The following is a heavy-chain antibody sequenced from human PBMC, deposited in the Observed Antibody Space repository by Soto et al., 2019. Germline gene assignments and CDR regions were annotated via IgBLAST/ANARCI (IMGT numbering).Heavy chain of an antibody. J-gene: IGHJ6*02. CDR1: GLTFSSYE. D-gene: IGHD3-3*01. V-gene: IGHV3-48*03. CDR3: ASVMLRFSYGIDV. Sequence: EVQLVESGGGLVQPGGSLRLSCAASGLTFSSYEMHWVRQAPGKGLEWVLYISKSGSIIYYTDSVKGRFTISRDNAKNLLYLEMNSLRAEDTAVYFCASVMLRFSYGIDVWGQGTTVTVSS. CDR2: ISKSGSII.